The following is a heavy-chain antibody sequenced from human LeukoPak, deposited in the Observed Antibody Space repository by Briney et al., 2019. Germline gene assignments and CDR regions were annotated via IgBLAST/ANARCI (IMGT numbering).Heavy chain of an antibody. J-gene: IGHJ4*02. CDR3: ARDRSISAAGDTY. CDR1: GFTFSDYW. D-gene: IGHD6-13*01. Sequence: QPVGSLRLSCAASGFTFSDYWMHWVRQAPGKGLVWVSRVNRDGSSTSYADSVKGRFTISRDNAKNTLSLRMNSLRAEDTAVYYCARDRSISAAGDTYWGQGTLVTDSS. V-gene: IGHV3-74*01. CDR2: VNRDGSST.